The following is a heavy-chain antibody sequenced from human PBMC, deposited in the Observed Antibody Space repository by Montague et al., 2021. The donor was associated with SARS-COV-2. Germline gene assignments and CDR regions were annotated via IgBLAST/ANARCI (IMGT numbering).Heavy chain of an antibody. CDR1: GGSISSYY. Sequence: SETLSLTCTVSGGSISSYYWSWIRQPPGKGLEWIGYIYYSGSTNYNPSLKSRVTISVDTSKNQFSLKLSSVTAADTAVYYCARVKRGNYYGLGVSAHFDYWGQRTLVTVSS. V-gene: IGHV4-59*01. CDR2: IYYSGST. CDR3: ARVKRGNYYGLGVSAHFDY. J-gene: IGHJ4*02. D-gene: IGHD3-10*01.